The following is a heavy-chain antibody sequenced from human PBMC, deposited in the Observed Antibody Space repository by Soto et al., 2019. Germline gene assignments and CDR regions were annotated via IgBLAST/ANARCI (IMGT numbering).Heavy chain of an antibody. CDR2: LTPNSGNT. CDR3: SRNPYGSRPFDP. J-gene: IGHJ5*02. CDR1: GYNFIDYD. V-gene: IGHV1-8*01. Sequence: QVQLVQSGAEVKKPGASVKVSCKASGYNFIDYDINWMRQSTGQGLEWMGWLTPNSGNTGYAQKFQGRLTLTRHTSIGTTYMELSSLKTEDTAVYYCSRNPYGSRPFDPWGQGTLVTVSS. D-gene: IGHD6-19*01.